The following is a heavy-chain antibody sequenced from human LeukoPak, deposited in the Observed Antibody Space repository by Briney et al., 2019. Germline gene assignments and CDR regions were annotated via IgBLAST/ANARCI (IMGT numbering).Heavy chain of an antibody. Sequence: PGGSLRLSCAASGFTFSSYGMHWVRQAPGKGLEWVAVVSYDGSNKYYADSVKGRFTISRDNSKNTLYLQMSSLRAEDTAVYYCAKDLEGTVVTPDYWGQGTLVTVSS. CDR2: VSYDGSNK. CDR1: GFTFSSYG. J-gene: IGHJ4*02. CDR3: AKDLEGTVVTPDY. V-gene: IGHV3-30*18. D-gene: IGHD4-23*01.